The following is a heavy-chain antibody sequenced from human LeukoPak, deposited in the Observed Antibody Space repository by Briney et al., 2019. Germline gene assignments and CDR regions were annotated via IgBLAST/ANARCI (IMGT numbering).Heavy chain of an antibody. V-gene: IGHV3-33*06. Sequence: GRSLRLSCAASGFTFSSYGMHWVRQAPGKGLEWVSGIWYDGNNKYYADSVKGRFTISRDNSKNTLYLQMNTLRAGDTAVYYCAKTATYYYDSSGYYLDYWGQGTLVTVSS. CDR3: AKTATYYYDSSGYYLDY. CDR1: GFTFSSYG. D-gene: IGHD3-22*01. CDR2: IWYDGNNK. J-gene: IGHJ4*02.